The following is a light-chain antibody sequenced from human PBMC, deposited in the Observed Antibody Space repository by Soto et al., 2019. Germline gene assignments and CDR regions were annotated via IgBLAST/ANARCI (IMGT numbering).Light chain of an antibody. V-gene: IGKV3-15*01. Sequence: EIVMMQSPAALSVSPGERATLSCRASKSVNINLAWYQQKPGQAPRLLIFGASSRANCIPARFSGSGSGTEFTLTISNLQTEDFAVYYCQQYNKWPRTVGQGTKVDIK. CDR3: QQYNKWPRT. J-gene: IGKJ1*01. CDR2: GAS. CDR1: KSVNIN.